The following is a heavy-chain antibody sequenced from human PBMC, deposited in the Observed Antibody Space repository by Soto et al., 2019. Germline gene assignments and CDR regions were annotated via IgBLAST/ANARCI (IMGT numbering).Heavy chain of an antibody. D-gene: IGHD1-1*01. J-gene: IGHJ6*03. V-gene: IGHV3-23*01. Sequence: GGSLRLSCAASGFTFSSYAMSWVRQAPGKGLEWVSAISGSGGSTYYADSVKGRFTISRDNSKNTLYLQMNSLRAEDTAVYYCAKDLYQLEQGPYYYYYYYMDVWGKGTTVTVSS. CDR1: GFTFSSYA. CDR2: ISGSGGST. CDR3: AKDLYQLEQGPYYYYYYYMDV.